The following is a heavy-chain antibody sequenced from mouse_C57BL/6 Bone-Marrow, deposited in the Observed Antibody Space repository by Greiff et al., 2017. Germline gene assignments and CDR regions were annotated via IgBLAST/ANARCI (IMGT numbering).Heavy chain of an antibody. CDR3: ARFDYDVGYAMDY. CDR2: ISYSGST. D-gene: IGHD2-4*01. V-gene: IGHV3-8*01. CDR1: GYSITSDY. J-gene: IGHJ4*01. Sequence: EVKLMESGPGLAKPSQTLSLTCSVTGYSITSDYWNWIRKFPGNKLEYMGYISYSGSTYYNPSLKSRISITRDTSKNQYYLQLNSVTTEDTATYYCARFDYDVGYAMDYWGQGTSVTVSS.